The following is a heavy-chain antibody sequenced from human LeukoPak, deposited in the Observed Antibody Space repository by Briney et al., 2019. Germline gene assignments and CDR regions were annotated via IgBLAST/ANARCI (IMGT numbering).Heavy chain of an antibody. Sequence: PSQTLSLTCAVFGGSISSGDYPWSWIRQPPGKGLEWIGYIFHTGHTSYNPSLKSRVTISVDTSKNQFSLNLSSVTAADTAVYYCAREGGGPRWLDPWGQGTLVTVSS. D-gene: IGHD6-25*01. J-gene: IGHJ5*02. V-gene: IGHV4-30-2*01. CDR1: GGSISSGDYP. CDR2: IFHTGHT. CDR3: AREGGGPRWLDP.